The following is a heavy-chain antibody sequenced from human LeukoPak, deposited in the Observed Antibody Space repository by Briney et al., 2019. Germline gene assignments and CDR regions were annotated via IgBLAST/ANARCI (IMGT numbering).Heavy chain of an antibody. J-gene: IGHJ4*02. V-gene: IGHV4-61*02. CDR3: AREVYDSSGYYLDY. D-gene: IGHD3-22*01. CDR2: IYTSRST. Sequence: PSETLSLTCTVSGGSISSGSYYWSWIRQPAGTGLEWIGRIYTSRSTNYNPSLKSRVTISVDTSKNQFSLKLSSVTAADTAVYYCAREVYDSSGYYLDYWGQGTLVTVSS. CDR1: GGSISSGSYY.